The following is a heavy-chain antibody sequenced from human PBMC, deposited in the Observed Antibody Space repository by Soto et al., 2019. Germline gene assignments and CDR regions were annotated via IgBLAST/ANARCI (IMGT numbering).Heavy chain of an antibody. J-gene: IGHJ5*02. CDR1: GYSFTDYY. CDR2: INTKTGGT. Sequence: SGAEVKKPGASVKVSCKASGYSFTDYYMHWVRHAPGQGLEWMGWINTKTGGTNYAQRVQGRVTMTGDTSINTAYMELSRLRSDDTAVYYCARVGPTGWFDPWGQGTVVTVSS. V-gene: IGHV1-2*02. CDR3: ARVGPTGWFDP.